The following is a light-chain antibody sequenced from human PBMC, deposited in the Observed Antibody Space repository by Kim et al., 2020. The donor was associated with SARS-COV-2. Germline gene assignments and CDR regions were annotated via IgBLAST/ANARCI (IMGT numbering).Light chain of an antibody. V-gene: IGLV3-1*01. CDR2: QDS. CDR3: QAWDSSTAV. CDR1: KLGDKY. J-gene: IGLJ3*02. Sequence: SGSPGQTASITFSGDKLGDKYACWYQQKPGQSPVLVIYQDSKRPSGIPERFYGSNSGNTATMTISGTQAMDEADYYCQAWDSSTAVFGGGTQLTVL.